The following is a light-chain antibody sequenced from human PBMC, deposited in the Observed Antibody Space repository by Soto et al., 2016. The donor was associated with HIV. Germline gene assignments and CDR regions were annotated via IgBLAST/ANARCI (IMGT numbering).Light chain of an antibody. CDR3: QQYQTYPLT. V-gene: IGKV1-5*03. CDR2: RAS. Sequence: DIQMTQSPSTLSASVGDRVTLTCRASQSISIYLAWYQQKPGKAPDLLIYRASSLQSGDPSRFSGSGSGTEFTLTISSLQPDDFATYYCQQYQTYPLTFGGGTKVE. CDR1: QSISIY. J-gene: IGKJ4*01.